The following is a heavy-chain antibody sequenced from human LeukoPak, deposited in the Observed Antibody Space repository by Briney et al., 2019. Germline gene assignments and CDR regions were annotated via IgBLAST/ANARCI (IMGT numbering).Heavy chain of an antibody. V-gene: IGHV3-21*01. CDR2: ISTSSSYI. Sequence: GGSLRLSCAASGFTFSSYSMNWVRQAPGKGLEWVSSISTSSSYIYYADSVKGRFTISRDNARNSLHLQMNSLRAEDTAVYYCARGVEVVAAANNWFDPWGQGNLVTVSS. D-gene: IGHD2-2*01. CDR1: GFTFSSYS. CDR3: ARGVEVVAAANNWFDP. J-gene: IGHJ5*02.